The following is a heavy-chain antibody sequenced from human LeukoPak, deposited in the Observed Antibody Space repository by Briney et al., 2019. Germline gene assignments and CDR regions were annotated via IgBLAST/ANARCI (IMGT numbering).Heavy chain of an antibody. Sequence: ASVKVSCKASGYTFTSYGISWERQAPGQGLEWMGWISAYNGNTNYAQKLQGRVTMTTDTSTSTAYMELRSLRSDDTAVYYCARMSSTSPGGYYYYGMDVWGQGTTVTVSS. D-gene: IGHD2-2*01. CDR3: ARMSSTSPGGYYYYGMDV. CDR2: ISAYNGNT. V-gene: IGHV1-18*01. J-gene: IGHJ6*02. CDR1: GYTFTSYG.